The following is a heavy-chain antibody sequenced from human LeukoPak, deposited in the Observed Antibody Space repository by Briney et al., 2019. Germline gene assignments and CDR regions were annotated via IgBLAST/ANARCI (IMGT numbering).Heavy chain of an antibody. CDR3: ARSLIPGFLYYGSGSYYKASFDY. D-gene: IGHD3-10*01. CDR2: IYYSGST. J-gene: IGHJ4*02. Sequence: SETLSLTCTVSGGSISSSSYYWGWIRQPPGKGLEWIGSIYYSGSTYYNPSLKSRVTISVDTSKNQFSLKLSSVTAADTAVYYCARSLIPGFLYYGSGSYYKASFDYWGQGTLVTVSS. V-gene: IGHV4-39*01. CDR1: GGSISSSSYY.